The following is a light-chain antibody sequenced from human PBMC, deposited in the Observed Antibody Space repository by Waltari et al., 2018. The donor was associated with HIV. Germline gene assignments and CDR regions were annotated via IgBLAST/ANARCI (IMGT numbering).Light chain of an antibody. CDR3: QQYFSTPWT. Sequence: DIVITQTPDSLIVSPGERASINCRPNQSLLYSPNNKTSLVWYQQKPGQPPKLLIYWASSRESGVPARFSGSGSGTNFTLTISSLQPEDVATYFCQQYFSTPWTFGQGTKV. CDR1: QSLLYSPNNKTS. V-gene: IGKV4-1*01. CDR2: WAS. J-gene: IGKJ1*01.